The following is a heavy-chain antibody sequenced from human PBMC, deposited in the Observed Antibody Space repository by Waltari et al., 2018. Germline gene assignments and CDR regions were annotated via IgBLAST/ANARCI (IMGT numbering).Heavy chain of an antibody. CDR2: IKSKTDGGTT. Sequence: EVQLVESGGGLVKPGGSLRLSCAVSGFSFNDTWVKWVRQAPGKGLEWVGLIKSKTDGGTTDYAAPVKGRFTISRDESKNTLFLQMNSLKTEDTAVYYCTTLDKNWPLDYWGQGTLVTVSS. V-gene: IGHV3-15*07. CDR3: TTLDKNWPLDY. CDR1: GFSFNDTW. D-gene: IGHD1-1*01. J-gene: IGHJ4*02.